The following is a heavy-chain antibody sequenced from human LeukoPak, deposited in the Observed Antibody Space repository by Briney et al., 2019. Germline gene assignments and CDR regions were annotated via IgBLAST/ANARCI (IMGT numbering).Heavy chain of an antibody. CDR3: ARVVYYYASVSYNYYMDV. V-gene: IGHV3-53*01. Sequence: PGGSLRLSCAASGFTVSSNYMSWVRQAPGKGLEWVSVIYSGGTTFYTDSVRGRFTISRDNSKNTLYLQMSSLRAEDAAIYYCARVVYYYASVSYNYYMDVWGKGTTVTISS. CDR1: GFTVSSNY. CDR2: IYSGGTT. J-gene: IGHJ6*03. D-gene: IGHD3-10*01.